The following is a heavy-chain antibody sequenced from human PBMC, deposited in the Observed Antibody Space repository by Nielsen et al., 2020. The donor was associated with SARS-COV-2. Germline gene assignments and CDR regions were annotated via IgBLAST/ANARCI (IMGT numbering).Heavy chain of an antibody. CDR3: AREEDSSGNSFDY. CDR1: GYTFTSYD. J-gene: IGHJ4*02. V-gene: IGHV1-8*01. Sequence: ASVKVSCKASGYTFTSYDINWVRQATGQGLEWMGWMNPNSGNTGYAQKFQGRVTMTRNTSIGTAYTELSSLRSEDTAVYYCAREEDSSGNSFDYWGQGTLVTVSS. CDR2: MNPNSGNT. D-gene: IGHD3-22*01.